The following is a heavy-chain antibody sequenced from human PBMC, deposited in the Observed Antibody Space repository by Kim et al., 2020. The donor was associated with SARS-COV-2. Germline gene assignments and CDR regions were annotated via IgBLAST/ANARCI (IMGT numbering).Heavy chain of an antibody. CDR1: GGSISSYY. Sequence: SETLSLTCTVSGGSISSYYWSWIRQPPGKGLEWIGYIYYSGSTNYNPSLKSRVTISVDTSKNQFSLKLSSVTAADTAVYYCARDVEDSDWFDPWGQGTLGTVSS. D-gene: IGHD2-15*01. CDR2: IYYSGST. CDR3: ARDVEDSDWFDP. V-gene: IGHV4-59*13. J-gene: IGHJ5*02.